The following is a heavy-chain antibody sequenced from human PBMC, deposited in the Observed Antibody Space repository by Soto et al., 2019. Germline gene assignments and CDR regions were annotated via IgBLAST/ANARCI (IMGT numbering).Heavy chain of an antibody. CDR3: ARDYYDSSGYYFDY. J-gene: IGHJ4*02. CDR1: GGSNNSGGYY. V-gene: IGHV4-31*03. D-gene: IGHD3-22*01. CDR2: IYYSGST. Sequence: QVQLQESGPGLVKPSQTLSLTCTVSGGSNNSGGYYWSWIRQHPGKGLEWIGYIYYSGSTYYNPSLKSRVTISVDTSKNQFSLKMSSVTAADTAVYYCARDYYDSSGYYFDYWGQGTLVTVSS.